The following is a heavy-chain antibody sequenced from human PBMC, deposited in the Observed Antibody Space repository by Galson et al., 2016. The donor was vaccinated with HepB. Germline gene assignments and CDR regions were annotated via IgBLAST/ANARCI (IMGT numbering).Heavy chain of an antibody. Sequence: SLRLSCAASGLTFTTSGMHWVRQAPGKGLEWVAVVWYDGSNEYYADSVRGRFTISRDNSKNTLHLHRSSLRVEDTGVYYWSRDVRGGGADNGGGYYYYFYGMDVWGRGTTVTVSS. J-gene: IGHJ6*04. CDR3: SRDVRGGGADNGGGYYYYFYGMDV. CDR1: GLTFTTSG. CDR2: VWYDGSNE. V-gene: IGHV3-33*01. D-gene: IGHD2-8*01.